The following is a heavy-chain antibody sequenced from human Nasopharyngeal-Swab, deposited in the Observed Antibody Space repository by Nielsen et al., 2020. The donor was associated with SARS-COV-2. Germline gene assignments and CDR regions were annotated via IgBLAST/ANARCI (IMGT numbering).Heavy chain of an antibody. V-gene: IGHV4-31*03. CDR1: GGSISSGGYY. CDR2: IYYSGST. J-gene: IGHJ5*02. CDR3: ARRELQYDFWSGYYR. Sequence: SETLSLTCTVSGGSISSGGYYWSWIRQHPGKGLEWIGYIYYSGSTYYNPSLKSRVTISVDTSKNQFSLKLSSVTAADTAVYYCARRELQYDFWSGYYRWGQGTLVTVSS. D-gene: IGHD3-3*01.